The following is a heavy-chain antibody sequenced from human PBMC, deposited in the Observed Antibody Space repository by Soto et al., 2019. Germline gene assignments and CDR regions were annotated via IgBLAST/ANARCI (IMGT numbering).Heavy chain of an antibody. CDR2: IYPGDSDT. CDR1: GYSFTSYW. CDR3: ATTRPTTGYMDV. V-gene: IGHV5-51*01. J-gene: IGHJ6*03. Sequence: ESLKISCKVSGYSFTSYWVGWVRQMPGKGLEWMGIIYPGDSDTRYSPSFQGQVTVSADKSISTAYLQWSSLKASDTAMYYCATTRPTTGYMDVWGKGTTVTVSS.